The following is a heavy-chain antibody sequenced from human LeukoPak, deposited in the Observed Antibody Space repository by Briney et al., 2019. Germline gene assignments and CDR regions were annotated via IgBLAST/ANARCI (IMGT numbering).Heavy chain of an antibody. Sequence: PGGSLRLSCAASGFTFSSYEMNWVRQAPGKGLEWVSYISSSGSTIYYADSVKGRFTISRDNAKNSLYLQMNSLRAEDTAVYYCATAQVGAVARDAFDIWGQGTMVTVSS. V-gene: IGHV3-48*03. D-gene: IGHD6-19*01. CDR2: ISSSGSTI. J-gene: IGHJ3*02. CDR3: ATAQVGAVARDAFDI. CDR1: GFTFSSYE.